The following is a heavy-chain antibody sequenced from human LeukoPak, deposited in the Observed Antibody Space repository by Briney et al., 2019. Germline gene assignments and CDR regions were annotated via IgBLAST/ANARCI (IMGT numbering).Heavy chain of an antibody. V-gene: IGHV3-21*01. CDR2: ITSSSSYI. CDR3: ARSYSSSRGTFDY. CDR1: GFTFSSYS. D-gene: IGHD6-6*01. Sequence: GRSLTLSCAASGFTFSSYSMHWVRQAPGMGLEWVSSITSSSSYIYYADSVKGRFTISRDNAKNSLYLQMNSLRAEDTAVYYCARSYSSSRGTFDYWGQGTLVTVSS. J-gene: IGHJ4*02.